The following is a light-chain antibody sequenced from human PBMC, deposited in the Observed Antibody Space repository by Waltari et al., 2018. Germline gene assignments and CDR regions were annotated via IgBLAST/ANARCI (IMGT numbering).Light chain of an antibody. CDR2: RSN. V-gene: IGLV1-44*01. CDR1: TSNIGRNS. CDR3: AAWDDSVSGPYVV. J-gene: IGLJ2*01. Sequence: QSVLTQPPSASGTPGQTVTISCSGSTSNIGRNSVNWYLKFARAAPTLLIYRSNLRPTGVPGRVSGSKSGTADSLAISGLQSEDEADYYCAAWDDSVSGPYVVFGGGTKLTVL.